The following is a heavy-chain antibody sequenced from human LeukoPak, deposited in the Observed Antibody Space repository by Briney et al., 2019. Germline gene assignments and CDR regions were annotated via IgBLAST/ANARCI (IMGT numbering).Heavy chain of an antibody. J-gene: IGHJ6*03. CDR1: GGSFSGYY. CDR2: INHSGST. CDR3: ARGVIRYYYYMDV. V-gene: IGHV4-34*01. Sequence: NPSETLSLTCAVYGGSFSGYYWSWIRQPPGKGLEWIGEINHSGSTNYNPSLKSRVTISVDTSKNQFSLKLSSVTAADTAVYYCARGVIRYYYYMDVWGKGTTVTVSS. D-gene: IGHD2/OR15-2a*01.